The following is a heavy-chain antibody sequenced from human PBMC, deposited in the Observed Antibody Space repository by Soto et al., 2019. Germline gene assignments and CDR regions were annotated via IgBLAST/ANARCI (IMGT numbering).Heavy chain of an antibody. J-gene: IGHJ6*02. CDR2: ISSSGSTI. CDR1: GFTFSSYE. Sequence: GGSLRLSXAASGFTFSSYEMNWVRQAPGKGLEWVSYISSSGSTIYYADSVKGRFTISRDNAKNSLYLQMNSLRAEDTAVYYCARAAVAAAAYYYYYGMDVWGQGTTVTVSS. CDR3: ARAAVAAAAYYYYYGMDV. D-gene: IGHD6-13*01. V-gene: IGHV3-48*03.